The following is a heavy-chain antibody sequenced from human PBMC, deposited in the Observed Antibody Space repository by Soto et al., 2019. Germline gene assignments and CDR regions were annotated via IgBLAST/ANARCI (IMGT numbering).Heavy chain of an antibody. J-gene: IGHJ6*03. V-gene: IGHV1-18*01. CDR2: ISAYNGNT. CDR3: ASSLNEVLWFGEFSSYMDV. CDR1: GYTFTSYG. Sequence: GASVKVSCKASGYTFTSYGISWVRQAPGQGLEWMGWISAYNGNTNYAQKLQGRVTMTTDTSTSTAYIELRSLRSDDTAVYYCASSLNEVLWFGEFSSYMDVWGKGTTVTVSS. D-gene: IGHD3-10*01.